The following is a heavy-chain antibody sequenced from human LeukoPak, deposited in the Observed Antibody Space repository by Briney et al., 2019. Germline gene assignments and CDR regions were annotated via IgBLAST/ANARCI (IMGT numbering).Heavy chain of an antibody. J-gene: IGHJ6*02. CDR2: ISGSGGST. Sequence: PEGSLRLSCAASGFTFSSYAMSWVRQAPGKGLEWVSAISGSGGSTYYADSVKGRFTISRDNSKNTLYLQMNSLRAEDTAVYYCAKDQGIVVVPAAILYYYGMDVWGQGTTVTVSS. CDR1: GFTFSSYA. CDR3: AKDQGIVVVPAAILYYYGMDV. D-gene: IGHD2-2*02. V-gene: IGHV3-23*01.